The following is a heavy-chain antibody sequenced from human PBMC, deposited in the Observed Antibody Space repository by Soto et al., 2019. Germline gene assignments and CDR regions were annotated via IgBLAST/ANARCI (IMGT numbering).Heavy chain of an antibody. CDR3: AKEDQQLVQVGMDV. CDR2: ISYDGSNK. V-gene: IGHV3-30*18. D-gene: IGHD6-13*01. CDR1: GFTFSSYG. Sequence: LRLSCAASGFTFSSYGMHWVRQAPGKGLEWVAVISYDGSNKYYADSVKGRFTISRDNSKNTLYLQMNSLRAEDTAVYYCAKEDQQLVQVGMDVWGQGTTVTVSS. J-gene: IGHJ6*02.